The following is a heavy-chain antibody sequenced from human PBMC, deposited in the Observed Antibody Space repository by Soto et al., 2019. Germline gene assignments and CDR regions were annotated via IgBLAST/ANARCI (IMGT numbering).Heavy chain of an antibody. Sequence: VESGGDLVQPGGSLRLSCVGSGFTFSSHWMHWVRQAPGKGLVWVAHITHDGSSATYADSVKGRFTISRDNAKNTLYLQMNTLRFEDTAVYYCADLFAGFDIWGQGTMVTVSS. V-gene: IGHV3-74*01. CDR2: ITHDGSSA. D-gene: IGHD3-10*02. CDR1: GFTFSSHW. CDR3: ADLFAGFDI. J-gene: IGHJ3*02.